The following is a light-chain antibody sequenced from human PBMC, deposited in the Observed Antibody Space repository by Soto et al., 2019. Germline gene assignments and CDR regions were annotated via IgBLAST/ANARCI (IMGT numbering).Light chain of an antibody. Sequence: QSALPQPPSASGSPGQAVTISCTGTKSDIGSYNFVSWYQQHPVKAPQLIISEVSKRPSGVPERFSGSKSGNTASLTVSGLQAEDEADYYCSSYAGRNNVLFGGGTKVTVL. CDR2: EVS. V-gene: IGLV2-8*01. CDR1: KSDIGSYNF. J-gene: IGLJ2*01. CDR3: SSYAGRNNVL.